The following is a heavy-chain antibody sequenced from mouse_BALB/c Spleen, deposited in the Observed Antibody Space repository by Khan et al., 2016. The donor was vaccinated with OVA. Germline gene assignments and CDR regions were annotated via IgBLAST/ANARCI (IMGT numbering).Heavy chain of an antibody. CDR2: INTSSGYT. Sequence: VQLQQSGAELARPGASVKMSCKASGYTFTSYTIPWIKQRPGQGLEWIGYINTSSGYTNYNQKFKDKATLTADKSSTTAYMQLSSLTSDDSAVYYCARDGAYYRNDGWFAYWGQGTLVTVSA. CDR3: ARDGAYYRNDGWFAY. V-gene: IGHV1-4*01. D-gene: IGHD2-14*01. J-gene: IGHJ3*01. CDR1: GYTFTSYT.